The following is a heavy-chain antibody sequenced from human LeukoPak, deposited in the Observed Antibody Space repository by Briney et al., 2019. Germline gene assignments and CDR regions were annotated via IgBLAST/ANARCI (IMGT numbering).Heavy chain of an antibody. CDR3: ARCPTYYYDSSGYTPFDY. CDR1: GGTFSSYG. Sequence: ASVRVSCKASGGTFSSYGISWVRQAPGQGLEWMGWISAYNGNTNYAQKLQGRVTMTTDTSTSTAYMELRSLRSDDTAVYYCARCPTYYYDSSGYTPFDYWGQGTLVTVSS. V-gene: IGHV1-18*01. J-gene: IGHJ4*02. D-gene: IGHD3-22*01. CDR2: ISAYNGNT.